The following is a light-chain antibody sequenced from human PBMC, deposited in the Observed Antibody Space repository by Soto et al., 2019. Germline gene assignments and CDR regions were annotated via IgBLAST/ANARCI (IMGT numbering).Light chain of an antibody. V-gene: IGLV1-40*01. J-gene: IGLJ1*01. CDR2: GNS. CDR3: QSYDSSLSEV. Sequence: QSALTQPPSVSGAPGQRVTISCTGSSSNIGAGYDVHWYQQLPGTAPNLLIYGNSNRPSGVPDRFSGSKSGTSASLAITGLQAEDEADYYCQSYDSSLSEVFGTGTKLTVL. CDR1: SSNIGAGYD.